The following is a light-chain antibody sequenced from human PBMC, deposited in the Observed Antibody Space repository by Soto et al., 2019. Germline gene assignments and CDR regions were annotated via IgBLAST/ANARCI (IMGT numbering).Light chain of an antibody. J-gene: IGKJ1*01. Sequence: EIVLTQSPGTLSLSPGERATLSCRASQSVSSSYLAWYQQKPGQAPRLLIYGASSRATGIPDRFSGSGSGTDFTLTISRLESEDFAVYYCQKYGNSPRTFGQGTKVEIK. CDR3: QKYGNSPRT. CDR2: GAS. CDR1: QSVSSSY. V-gene: IGKV3-20*01.